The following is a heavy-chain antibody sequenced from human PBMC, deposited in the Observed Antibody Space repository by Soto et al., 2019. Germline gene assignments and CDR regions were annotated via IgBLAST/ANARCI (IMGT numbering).Heavy chain of an antibody. Sequence: ASVKVSCKASGDTFTTYDINWVRQATGHGLEWMGWINPNSGNIGYAQRFQGRVTMTRDTAIRTAYMEVSSLRSDDTAVYYCARGRASGSYYLLDYWGQGTLVTVPS. J-gene: IGHJ4*02. V-gene: IGHV1-8*01. CDR3: ARGRASGSYYLLDY. CDR1: GDTFTTYD. D-gene: IGHD3-10*01. CDR2: INPNSGNI.